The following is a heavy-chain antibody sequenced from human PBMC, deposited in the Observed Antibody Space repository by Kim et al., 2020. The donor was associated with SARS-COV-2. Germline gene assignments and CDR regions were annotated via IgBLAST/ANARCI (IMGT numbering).Heavy chain of an antibody. Sequence: GGSLRLSCAASGFTFSSYAMHWVRQAPGKGLEWVAVISYDGSNKYYADSVKGRFTISRDNSKNTLYLQMNSLRAEDTAVYYCARDPGSGWPNWAFDIWGQGTMVTVSS. CDR3: ARDPGSGWPNWAFDI. D-gene: IGHD6-19*01. J-gene: IGHJ3*02. CDR1: GFTFSSYA. CDR2: ISYDGSNK. V-gene: IGHV3-30-3*01.